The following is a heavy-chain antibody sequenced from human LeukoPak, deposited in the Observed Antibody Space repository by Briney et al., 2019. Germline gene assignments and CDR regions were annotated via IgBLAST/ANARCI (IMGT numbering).Heavy chain of an antibody. CDR3: ARDLGIAVAGTWGEDY. D-gene: IGHD6-19*01. CDR1: GFTFSSYS. CDR2: ISSSSSYI. Sequence: GGSLRLSCAASGFTFSSYSMNWVRQAPGKGLEWVSSISSSSSYIYYADSVKGRFTISRDNAKNSLYLQMNNLRAEDTAVYYCARDLGIAVAGTWGEDYWGQGTLVTVSS. J-gene: IGHJ4*02. V-gene: IGHV3-21*01.